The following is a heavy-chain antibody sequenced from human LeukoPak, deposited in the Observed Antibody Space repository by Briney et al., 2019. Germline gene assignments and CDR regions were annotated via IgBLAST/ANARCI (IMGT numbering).Heavy chain of an antibody. J-gene: IGHJ1*01. CDR2: THYSGST. Sequence: SETLSLTCTVSGGSISSYYWSWIRQPPGKGLEWIGCTHYSGSTKYNPSLKSRVTISVDTSKNQFSLKLISVTAADTALYYCARGNGDYIEYFQHWGQGALVTVSS. CDR3: ARGNGDYIEYFQH. CDR1: GGSISSYY. V-gene: IGHV4-59*01. D-gene: IGHD4-17*01.